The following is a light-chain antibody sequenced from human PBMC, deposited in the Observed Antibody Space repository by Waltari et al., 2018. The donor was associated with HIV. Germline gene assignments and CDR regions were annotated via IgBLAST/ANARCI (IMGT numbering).Light chain of an antibody. CDR2: DHS. CDR1: SGSIASNS. CDR3: HSYDSDNQI. J-gene: IGLJ2*01. V-gene: IGLV6-57*01. Sequence: NFMLTQPHSVSDSPGKTVTISCTRNSGSIASNSVQWYQRRPGRSPTPVIFDHSQRPSGVSDRFSASIDTSSNSASLTIVGLKTEDEGDFFCHSYDSDNQIFGGGTKLTVL.